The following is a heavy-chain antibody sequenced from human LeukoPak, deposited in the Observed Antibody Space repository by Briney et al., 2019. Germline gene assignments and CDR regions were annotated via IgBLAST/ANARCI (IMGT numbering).Heavy chain of an antibody. J-gene: IGHJ3*02. Sequence: SETLSLTCAISGGSISSSNWWSWVRQPPGKGLEWIGEIYHSGSTNYNPSLKSRVTISVDKSKNQFSLKLSSVTAADTAVYYCARVGITMIVVDQRGAFDIWGQGTMVTVSS. CDR2: IYHSGST. V-gene: IGHV4-4*02. D-gene: IGHD3-22*01. CDR3: ARVGITMIVVDQRGAFDI. CDR1: GGSISSSNW.